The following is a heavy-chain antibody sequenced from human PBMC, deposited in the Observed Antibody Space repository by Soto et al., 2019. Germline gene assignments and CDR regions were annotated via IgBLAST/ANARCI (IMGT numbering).Heavy chain of an antibody. D-gene: IGHD3-16*01. CDR2: FIVSVVST. J-gene: IGHJ4*02. CDR3: AKRAMITFGGVNSVDY. Sequence: GGSLRLSCAASGFTFSSYAMSWVRQAPGKGLERVSVFIVSVVSTFYADSVKGRFTIFRDISKNTLFLQLNSLRAEDTAVYYCAKRAMITFGGVNSVDYWGQGTLVTVSS. CDR1: GFTFSSYA. V-gene: IGHV3-23*01.